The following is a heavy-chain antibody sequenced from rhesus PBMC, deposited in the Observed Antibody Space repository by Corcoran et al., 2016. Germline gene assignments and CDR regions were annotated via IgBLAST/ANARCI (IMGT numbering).Heavy chain of an antibody. CDR3: TRGSY. V-gene: IGHV3-100*02. J-gene: IGHJ4*01. CDR2: INESVGTT. CDR1: GFTFSSYE. Sequence: EVQLVESGGGLVKPGGSLRFSCVASGFTFSSYEMHWVRQATEKGLGWSSCINESVGTTSYANSVTVRFTISRDNSKNSLFLQMDSLRAEDTAVYYCTRGSYWGQGVLVTVSS.